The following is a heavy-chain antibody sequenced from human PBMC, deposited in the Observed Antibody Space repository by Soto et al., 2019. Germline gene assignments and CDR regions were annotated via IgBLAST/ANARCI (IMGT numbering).Heavy chain of an antibody. V-gene: IGHV3-13*01. CDR1: GFTFSSYD. CDR3: ARDSCTNGVCYSFDY. Sequence: PGGSLRLSCAASGFTFSSYDMHWVRQATGKGLEWVSAIGTAGDTYYPGSVKGRFTISRENAKNSLYLQMNSLRAGDTAVYYCARDSCTNGVCYSFDYWGQGTLVTVSS. J-gene: IGHJ4*02. CDR2: IGTAGDT. D-gene: IGHD2-8*01.